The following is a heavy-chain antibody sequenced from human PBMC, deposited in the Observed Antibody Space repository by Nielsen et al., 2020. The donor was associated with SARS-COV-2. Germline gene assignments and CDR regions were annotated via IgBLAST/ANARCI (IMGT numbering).Heavy chain of an antibody. J-gene: IGHJ4*02. CDR1: GGSISSYY. V-gene: IGHV4-59*01. Sequence: SETLSLTCTVSGGSISSYYWSWIRQPPGKGLEWIGYIYYSGSTNYNPSLKSRVTISVDTPKNQFSLKLSSVTAADTAVYYCAREAPYGDYGSLDYWGQGTLVTVSS. CDR3: AREAPYGDYGSLDY. CDR2: IYYSGST. D-gene: IGHD4-17*01.